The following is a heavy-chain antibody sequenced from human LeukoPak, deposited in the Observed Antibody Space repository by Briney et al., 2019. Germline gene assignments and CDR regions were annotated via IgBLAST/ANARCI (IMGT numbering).Heavy chain of an antibody. CDR3: ARGPPTDYYDGSGYYYFDY. V-gene: IGHV4-61*01. Sequence: SETLSLTCTVSGASVSSGSYHWSWIRQAPGKGLEWIGYMYYSGRTNYNPTLKSRVTISVDTSKNQFSLKLISVTAADTAVYYCARGPPTDYYDGSGYYYFDYWGQGALVTVSS. CDR1: GASVSSGSYH. D-gene: IGHD3-22*01. CDR2: MYYSGRT. J-gene: IGHJ4*02.